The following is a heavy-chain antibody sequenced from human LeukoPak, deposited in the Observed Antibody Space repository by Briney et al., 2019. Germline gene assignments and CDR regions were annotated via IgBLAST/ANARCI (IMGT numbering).Heavy chain of an antibody. V-gene: IGHV3-48*03. CDR2: ISSIGTTI. D-gene: IGHD1-26*01. CDR1: GFTFSIYE. CDR3: ARGERGDY. Sequence: PGGSLRLSCAASGFTFSIYEMNWARQAPGKGLEWVSYISSIGTTIYYADSVKGRFTISRDNAKNSLYLQMNSLRAEDTAVYYCARGERGDYWGQGTLVTVSS. J-gene: IGHJ4*02.